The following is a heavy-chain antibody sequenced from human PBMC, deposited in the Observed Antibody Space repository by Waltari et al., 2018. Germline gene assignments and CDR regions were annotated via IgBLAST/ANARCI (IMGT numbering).Heavy chain of an antibody. CDR3: ARDQASGWLTDY. CDR2: INPNSGGT. V-gene: IGHV1-2*06. Sequence: QVQLVQSGAEVKKPGASVKVSYKASGYTFTGYYMHSVRQAPGQGLEWMGRINPNSGGTNYAQKFQGRVTMTRDTSISTAYMELSRLRSDDTAVYYCARDQASGWLTDYWGQGTLVTVSS. D-gene: IGHD6-19*01. J-gene: IGHJ4*02. CDR1: GYTFTGYY.